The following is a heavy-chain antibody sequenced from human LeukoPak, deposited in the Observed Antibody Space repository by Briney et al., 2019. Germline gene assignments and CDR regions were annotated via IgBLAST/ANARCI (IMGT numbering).Heavy chain of an antibody. V-gene: IGHV4-59*12. D-gene: IGHD3-22*01. Sequence: PSETLSLTCSVSGGSISSYYWSWIRQTPGKGPEWIAYIHYSGSTNYNPSLKSRVTISIDTSKNQFSLKLSSVTAADTAVYYCASLVPYDSSGFDYWGQGTLVTVSS. CDR2: IHYSGST. CDR3: ASLVPYDSSGFDY. J-gene: IGHJ4*02. CDR1: GGSISSYY.